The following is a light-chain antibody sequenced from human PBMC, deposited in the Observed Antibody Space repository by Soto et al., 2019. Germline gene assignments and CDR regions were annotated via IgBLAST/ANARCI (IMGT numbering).Light chain of an antibody. Sequence: DIQMTQSTSTLSASVGDRVTITCRASQSISSWLAWYQQKPGKAPNLLIYKASSLESGVPPRFSGSGAGTEFTLTISSLQPDDFATYYCQQYNSYPLTFGGGTKVEIK. CDR2: KAS. CDR3: QQYNSYPLT. CDR1: QSISSW. J-gene: IGKJ4*01. V-gene: IGKV1-5*03.